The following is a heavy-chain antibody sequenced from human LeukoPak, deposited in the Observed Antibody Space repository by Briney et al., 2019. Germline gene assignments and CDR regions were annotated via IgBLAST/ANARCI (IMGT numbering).Heavy chain of an antibody. Sequence: SSETLSLTCTVSGGSISSSSYYWGWIRQPPGKGLEWIGSIYYREDTYYNPSLKSRVTISEDTSKNQFSLKLRYVTAADTAVYYCARYGYGDPLFHHWGQGTLVTVSS. CDR3: ARYGYGDPLFHH. J-gene: IGHJ4*02. D-gene: IGHD4-17*01. CDR1: GGSISSSSYY. V-gene: IGHV4-39*01. CDR2: IYYREDT.